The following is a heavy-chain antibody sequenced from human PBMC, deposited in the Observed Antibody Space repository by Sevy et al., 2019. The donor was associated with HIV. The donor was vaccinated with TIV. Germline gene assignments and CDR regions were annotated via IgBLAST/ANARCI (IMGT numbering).Heavy chain of an antibody. J-gene: IGHJ6*03. D-gene: IGHD7-27*01. V-gene: IGHV3-23*01. CDR1: GFTFSNYA. CDR3: AKNPALGSYYYMDV. CDR2: LSGSGAST. Sequence: GGYLRLSCAASGFTFSNYAMSWVRQAPGKGLEWVSSLSGSGASTYYADSVKGRFTISRDNSKNTLYLHMNSLRVEDTAVYYCAKNPALGSYYYMDVWGNGTTVTVSS.